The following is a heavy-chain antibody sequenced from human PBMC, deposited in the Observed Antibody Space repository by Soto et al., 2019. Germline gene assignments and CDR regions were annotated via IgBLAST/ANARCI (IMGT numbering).Heavy chain of an antibody. CDR2: ISAYNGNT. V-gene: IGHV1-18*01. J-gene: IGHJ4*02. CDR1: GYTFTSYG. CDR3: ARTGFYYDGSGRPGAVDY. Sequence: QVQLVQSGAEVKKPGASVKVSCKASGYTFTSYGISWVRQAPGQGLEWMGWISAYNGNTNYAQKLQGRVTMTTDTATSTAYMELRSLRSDDTAVYYCARTGFYYDGSGRPGAVDYWGQGTLVTVSS. D-gene: IGHD3-10*01.